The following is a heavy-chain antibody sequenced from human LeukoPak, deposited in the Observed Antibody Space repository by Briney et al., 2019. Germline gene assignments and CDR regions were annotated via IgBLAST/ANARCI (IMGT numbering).Heavy chain of an antibody. CDR2: IKKDGSEK. CDR1: GFTSSSYW. V-gene: IGHV3-7*01. CDR3: ASRDGSYWGTRMTHF. D-gene: IGHD3-16*01. Sequence: PGGSLRLSCAASGFTSSSYWMSWVRQAPGKVREWVANIKKDGSEKNYVDSVKGRFTIYRHNNNHSLYLQMTSLREEDRHVYYCASRDGSYWGTRMTHFWGEGTLVRVPS. J-gene: IGHJ4*02.